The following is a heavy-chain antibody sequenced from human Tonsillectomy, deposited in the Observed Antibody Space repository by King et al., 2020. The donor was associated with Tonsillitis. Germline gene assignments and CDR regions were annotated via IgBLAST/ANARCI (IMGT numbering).Heavy chain of an antibody. Sequence: VQLVESGGGVVQPGRSLRLSCAPSGFTFSTYPMLWVRQAPGKGLEWVAVISYDGGSKYYADSVQARFTISRDNSENMLYLQMNSLRPEDTAVYYCARAARIGGTYWFDPWGQGTLVTVSS. D-gene: IGHD3-3*01. CDR2: ISYDGGSK. CDR3: ARAARIGGTYWFDP. V-gene: IGHV3-30*04. CDR1: GFTFSTYP. J-gene: IGHJ5*02.